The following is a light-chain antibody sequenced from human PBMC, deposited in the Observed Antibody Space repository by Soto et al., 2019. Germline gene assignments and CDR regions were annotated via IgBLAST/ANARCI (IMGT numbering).Light chain of an antibody. Sequence: QSVLTQPPSASGTPGQRVTISCSGSSSNIGSNTVNWYQQLPGTAPKLLIYSNNQRPSGVPDRFSGAKSGTSASLAISVLQSEDEADYYCAEWDDSLNAYVFGTGTKLNVL. CDR2: SNN. CDR3: AEWDDSLNAYV. V-gene: IGLV1-44*01. CDR1: SSNIGSNT. J-gene: IGLJ1*01.